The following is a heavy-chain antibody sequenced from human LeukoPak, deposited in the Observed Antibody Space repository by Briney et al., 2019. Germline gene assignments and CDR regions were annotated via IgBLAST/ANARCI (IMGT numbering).Heavy chain of an antibody. CDR1: GFTFSDYY. J-gene: IGHJ4*02. V-gene: IGHV3-11*04. CDR3: ARGAYSSSWYFDY. Sequence: GGPLRLSCAASGFTFSDYYMSWIRQAPGKGLEWVSYISSSGSTIYYADSVKGRFTISRDNAKNSLYLQMNSLRAEDTAVYYCARGAYSSSWYFDYWGQGTLVTVSS. D-gene: IGHD6-13*01. CDR2: ISSSGSTI.